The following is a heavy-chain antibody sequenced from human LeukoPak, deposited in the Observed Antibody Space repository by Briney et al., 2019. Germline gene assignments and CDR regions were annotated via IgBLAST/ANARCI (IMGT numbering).Heavy chain of an antibody. CDR3: ARQVAARHVYYYYYMDV. Sequence: SETLSLTCTVSGGSISSGDYYWSWIRQPPGKGLEWIGYIYYSGSTYYNSSLKSRVTISVDTSKNQFSLKLSSVTAADTAVYYCARQVAARHVYYYYYMDVWGKGTTVTVSS. J-gene: IGHJ6*03. V-gene: IGHV4-30-4*08. CDR1: GGSISSGDYY. CDR2: IYYSGST. D-gene: IGHD6-6*01.